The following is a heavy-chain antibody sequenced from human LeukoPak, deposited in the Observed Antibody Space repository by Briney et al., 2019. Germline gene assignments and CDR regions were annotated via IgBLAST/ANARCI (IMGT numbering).Heavy chain of an antibody. CDR3: ARTHYLRWLHPFGDY. Sequence: PGGSLRLSCAASGFTFSSYGMHWVRQAPGKGLEWVAVIWYDGSNKYYADSVKGRFTISRDNAKNSLYPQMNSLRAEDTAVYYCARTHYLRWLHPFGDYWGQGTLVTVSS. CDR1: GFTFSSYG. D-gene: IGHD5-24*01. J-gene: IGHJ4*02. V-gene: IGHV3-33*03. CDR2: IWYDGSNK.